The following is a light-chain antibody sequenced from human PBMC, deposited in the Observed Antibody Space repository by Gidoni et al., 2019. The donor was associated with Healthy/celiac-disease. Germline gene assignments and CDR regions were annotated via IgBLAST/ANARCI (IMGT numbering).Light chain of an antibody. CDR2: GES. J-gene: IGKJ1*01. CDR3: QQYGSSPPT. V-gene: IGKV3-20*01. CDR1: QSVSRRY. Sequence: ESVLTQSPGTLSVSPGESATLYCRASQSVSRRYLAWYQQKPGQAPRLLIYGESRRATGIPDRFSGSGSGTDFTLTISRLEPEDFAVYFCQQYGSSPPTFGRGTRVEIK.